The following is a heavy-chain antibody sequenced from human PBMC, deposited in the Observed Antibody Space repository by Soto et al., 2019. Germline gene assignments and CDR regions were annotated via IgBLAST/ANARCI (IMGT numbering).Heavy chain of an antibody. CDR1: GGSIRNYF. Sequence: QVQLQESGPGLVKPSETLSLICTVSGGSIRNYFCTCIRQPAGKGLEWIGRIYSSGNTVYNASLKSRVTMSIDMSKTHFSLKLSSMTAADTAVYYCVRDGDVNTGFGKDYWGQGTLVTVSS. J-gene: IGHJ4*02. D-gene: IGHD3-16*01. CDR3: VRDGDVNTGFGKDY. CDR2: IYSSGNT. V-gene: IGHV4-4*07.